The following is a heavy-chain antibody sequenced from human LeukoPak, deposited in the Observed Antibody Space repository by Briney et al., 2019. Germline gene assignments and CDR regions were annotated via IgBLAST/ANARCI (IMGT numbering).Heavy chain of an antibody. CDR1: GYTFSGYY. J-gene: IGHJ4*02. CDR2: INPNSGGT. D-gene: IGHD3-9*01. Sequence: ASVKVSCKASGYTFSGYYIHWVRQAPGHGLEWMGWINPNSGGTNYAQKFQGRVTLTRDTSINTTYMELSRLRSDDTAVYYCARVLRYYDILSKPFDYWGQGTLVTVSS. CDR3: ARVLRYYDILSKPFDY. V-gene: IGHV1-2*02.